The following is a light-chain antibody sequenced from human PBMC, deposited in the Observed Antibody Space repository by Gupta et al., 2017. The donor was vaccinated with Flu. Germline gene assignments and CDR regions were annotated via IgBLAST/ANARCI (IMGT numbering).Light chain of an antibody. CDR3: QQTYSTLWT. CDR1: QNIGNY. Sequence: DIQMTRSQSSLSASVGDTVTITCRASQNIGNYLNWYQQKPGKAPNLLIYAASSLHTGVPSRFSGSGSVTDFTLTISSLQPEDFVTYYCQQTYSTLWTFGQGTKVDFK. J-gene: IGKJ1*01. V-gene: IGKV1-39*01. CDR2: AAS.